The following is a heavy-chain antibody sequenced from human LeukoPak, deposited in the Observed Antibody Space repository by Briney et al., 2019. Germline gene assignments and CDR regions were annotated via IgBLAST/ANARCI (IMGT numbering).Heavy chain of an antibody. CDR1: GYTFTSYY. D-gene: IGHD2-2*01. V-gene: IGHV1-46*03. CDR2: INPSGGST. CDR3: ARGGYCSSTSCYVRSNWFDP. J-gene: IGHJ5*02. Sequence: ASVKVSCKASGYTFTSYYMHWVRQAPGQGLEWMGIINPSGGSTSYAQKFQGRVTMTRDTSTSTVYMELSSLRSEDTAVYYCARGGYCSSTSCYVRSNWFDPWGQGTLVTVSS.